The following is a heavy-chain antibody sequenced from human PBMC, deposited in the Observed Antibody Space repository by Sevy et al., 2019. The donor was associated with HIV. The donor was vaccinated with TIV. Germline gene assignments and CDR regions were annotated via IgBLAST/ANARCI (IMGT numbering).Heavy chain of an antibody. CDR3: AATKDYYESSGPPFDY. Sequence: ASVKVSCKVSGYTLNKLSMHWVRQAPRKGLEWMGSFDPEDGETFYAQKFQGRVTMTEDTSTDTVYMELSSLRSEDTAVYYCAATKDYYESSGPPFDYWGQGTLVTVSS. J-gene: IGHJ4*02. CDR1: GYTLNKLS. D-gene: IGHD3-22*01. CDR2: FDPEDGET. V-gene: IGHV1-24*01.